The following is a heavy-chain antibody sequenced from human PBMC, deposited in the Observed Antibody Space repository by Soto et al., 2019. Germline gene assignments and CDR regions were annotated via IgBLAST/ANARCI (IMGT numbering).Heavy chain of an antibody. CDR2: VHHSGNT. CDR1: GGSFSGYY. V-gene: IGHV4-30-2*01. CDR3: ARNWGYGSTSSGREPAFDV. Sequence: SETLSLTCAVYGGSFSGYYWSWIRQPPGKGLEWIGYVHHSGNTYYNPSLKSRVDISLGRSKNQFSLKLNSVAAADTAVYYCARNWGYGSTSSGREPAFDVWGQGTVVTVSS. J-gene: IGHJ3*01. D-gene: IGHD2-2*01.